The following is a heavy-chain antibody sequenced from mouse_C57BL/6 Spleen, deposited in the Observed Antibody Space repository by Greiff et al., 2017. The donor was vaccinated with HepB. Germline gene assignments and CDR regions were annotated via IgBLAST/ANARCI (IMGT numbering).Heavy chain of an antibody. V-gene: IGHV5-4*03. CDR2: ISDGGSYT. J-gene: IGHJ4*01. CDR1: GFTFSSYA. D-gene: IGHD5-1*01. Sequence: EVMLVESGGGLVKPGGSLKLSCAASGFTFSSYAMSWVRQTPEKRLEWVATISDGGSYTYYPDNVKGRFTISRDNAKNNLYLQMSHLKSEDTAMYYCARAPYLYYAMDYWGQGTSVTVSS. CDR3: ARAPYLYYAMDY.